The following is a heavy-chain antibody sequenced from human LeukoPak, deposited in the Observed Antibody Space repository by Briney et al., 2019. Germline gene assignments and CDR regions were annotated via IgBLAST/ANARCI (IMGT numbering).Heavy chain of an antibody. J-gene: IGHJ3*02. D-gene: IGHD1-26*01. V-gene: IGHV4-39*07. CDR1: GDSISSGNYY. CDR2: INHSGST. CDR3: ARGLEVGATRFGEVAFDI. Sequence: SETLSLTCTVSGDSISSGNYYWSWIRQPPGKGLEWIGEINHSGSTNYNPSLKSRVTISVDTSKNQFSLQLNSVTPEDTAVYYCARGLEVGATRFGEVAFDIWGQGTMVTVSS.